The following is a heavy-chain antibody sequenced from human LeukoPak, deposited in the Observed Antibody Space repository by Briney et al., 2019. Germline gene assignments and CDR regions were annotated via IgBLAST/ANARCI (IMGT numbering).Heavy chain of an antibody. D-gene: IGHD3-22*01. CDR2: IISSSSYI. CDR3: ARDMGNYYDSSGYAYAFDI. CDR1: GFTFSSYS. Sequence: PGGSLKLSWAASGFTFSSYSMNWVRPAPGKGLGWVSSIISSSSYIYYADSVKGRFTISRDNAKNSLYLQMNSLRAEDTAVYYCARDMGNYYDSSGYAYAFDIWGQGTMVTVSS. J-gene: IGHJ3*02. V-gene: IGHV3-21*01.